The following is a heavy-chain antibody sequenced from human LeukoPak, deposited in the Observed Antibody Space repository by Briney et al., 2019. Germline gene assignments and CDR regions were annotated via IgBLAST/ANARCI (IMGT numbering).Heavy chain of an antibody. J-gene: IGHJ4*02. CDR1: GGSISNYC. D-gene: IGHD3-10*01. V-gene: IGHV4-59*01. CDR3: ARDLYGGTGTYCDY. Sequence: PSETLSLTCTVSGGSISNYCWSWIRQPPGKGPEWIGYIYYSGTTTYNPSLRSRVTISVDTSKNQFSLKLSSVTAADTAVYFCARDLYGGTGTYCDYWGQGTLVTVSS. CDR2: IYYSGTT.